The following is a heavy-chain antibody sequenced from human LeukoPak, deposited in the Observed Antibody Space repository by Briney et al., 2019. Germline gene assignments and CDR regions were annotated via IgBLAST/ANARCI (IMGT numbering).Heavy chain of an antibody. CDR2: MNQDGSAI. V-gene: IGHV3-7*01. D-gene: IGHD6-19*01. CDR3: ARTVPGYPDDYFDY. J-gene: IGHJ4*02. CDR1: GFTFSRHW. Sequence: GGSLRLSCAASGFTFSRHWMSWVRQTPGKGLERVAHMNQDGSAIYYVDSVKGRFTISRDNAKNSLCLQMTGLTVADTAVYYCARTVPGYPDDYFDYWGQGALVTVSS.